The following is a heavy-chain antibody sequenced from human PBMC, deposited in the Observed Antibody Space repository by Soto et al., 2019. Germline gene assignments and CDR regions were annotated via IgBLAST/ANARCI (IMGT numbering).Heavy chain of an antibody. V-gene: IGHV3-23*01. J-gene: IGHJ4*02. D-gene: IGHD4-17*01. CDR3: AKTASMTIRDGFDH. CDR1: GFTFSSYA. Sequence: EVQVLESGGGLVQPGGSLRLSCAASGFTFSSYAMSWVRQAPGQGLEWVSAISGSGSNPYYADSVKGRFTISRDNSKITLYLQMSSLRAEDTALYYCAKTASMTIRDGFDHWGQATLVTVSS. CDR2: ISGSGSNP.